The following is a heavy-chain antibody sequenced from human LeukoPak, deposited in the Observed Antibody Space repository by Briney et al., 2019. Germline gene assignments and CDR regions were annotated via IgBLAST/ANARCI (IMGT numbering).Heavy chain of an antibody. J-gene: IGHJ6*04. Sequence: SQTLSLTCAISGDSVSSNSAAWNWIRQSPSRGLEWLGRTYYRSKWYNDYAVSVESRITINPGTSKNQFSLQLNSVTPEDTAVYYCARDQVWFGELSNYYYYGMDVWGKGTTVTVSS. CDR1: GDSVSSNSAA. D-gene: IGHD3-10*01. V-gene: IGHV6-1*01. CDR2: TYYRSKWYN. CDR3: ARDQVWFGELSNYYYYGMDV.